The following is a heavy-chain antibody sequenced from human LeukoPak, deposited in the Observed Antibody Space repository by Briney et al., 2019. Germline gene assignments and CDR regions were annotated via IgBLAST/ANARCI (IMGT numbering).Heavy chain of an antibody. CDR2: MNQDGSAK. J-gene: IGHJ6*02. V-gene: IGHV3-7*01. D-gene: IGHD3-16*01. CDR1: GFTFSDYS. Sequence: GGSLRLSCAASGFTFSDYSMNWVRQAPGKGLEWVANMNQDGSAKGYVDSVKGRFTISRDNARNSLYLQMSSLRPEDTAVYYCATYTHWVAGDVWGQGTTVTVSS. CDR3: ATYTHWVAGDV.